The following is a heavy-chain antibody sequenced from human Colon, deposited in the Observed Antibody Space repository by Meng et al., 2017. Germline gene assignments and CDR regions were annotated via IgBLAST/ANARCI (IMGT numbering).Heavy chain of an antibody. CDR1: GGPVSRAGNQ. CDR3: ARDHMGSLDY. Sequence: QWKVRGSGPGLGRPAGTLSLMCSVPGGPVSRAGNQWSWIRQPPGKGLEWIGYASTNYNPPLKSRVTISVDTSKNQYSLRLTSVTAADTAVYYCARDHMGSLDYWGQGILVTVSS. J-gene: IGHJ4*02. D-gene: IGHD1-26*01. CDR2: AST. V-gene: IGHV4-61*08.